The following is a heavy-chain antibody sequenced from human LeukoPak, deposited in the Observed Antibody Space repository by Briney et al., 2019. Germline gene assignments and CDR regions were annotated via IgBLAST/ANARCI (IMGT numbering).Heavy chain of an antibody. CDR3: ARALSQQQPGGFDY. V-gene: IGHV6-1*01. CDR1: GDSVSSNSAA. D-gene: IGHD6-13*01. J-gene: IGHJ4*02. Sequence: SQTLSLTCAISGDSVSSNSAAWNWIRQSPSRGLEWLGRTYYKSKWYNDYAVSVKSRITINPDTSKNQFSLQLNSVTPEDTAVYYCARALSQQQPGGFDYWGQGTLVTVSS. CDR2: TYYKSKWYN.